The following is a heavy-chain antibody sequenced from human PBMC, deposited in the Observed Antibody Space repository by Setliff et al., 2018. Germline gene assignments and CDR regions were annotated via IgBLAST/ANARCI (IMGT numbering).Heavy chain of an antibody. D-gene: IGHD3-10*01. J-gene: IGHJ4*02. CDR3: ARGYYNGRGYYYLPCSFDS. CDR1: DGSLYSGNYY. V-gene: IGHV4-61*09. Sequence: SETLSLTCTVSDGSLYSGNYYWTWIRQPAGKVLEWIGHIHGTEGTHYNPSLESRVTISRDKSPNQFSLMLRSVTAADTALYYCARGYYNGRGYYYLPCSFDSWGRGIVVTVSS. CDR2: IHGTEGT.